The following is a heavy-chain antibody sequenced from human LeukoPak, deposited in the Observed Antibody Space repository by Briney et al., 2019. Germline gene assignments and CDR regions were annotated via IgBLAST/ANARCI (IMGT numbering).Heavy chain of an antibody. J-gene: IGHJ4*02. CDR1: GGSFSGYY. D-gene: IGHD3-3*01. V-gene: IGHV4-34*01. CDR3: ARQADFWSGSTFDY. CDR2: INHSGST. Sequence: PSETLSLTCAVYGGSFSGYYWSWIRQPPGKGLEWIGEINHSGSTNYNPSLKRRVTISVDTSKNQFSLKLSSVTAADTAVYYCARQADFWSGSTFDYWGQGTLVTVSS.